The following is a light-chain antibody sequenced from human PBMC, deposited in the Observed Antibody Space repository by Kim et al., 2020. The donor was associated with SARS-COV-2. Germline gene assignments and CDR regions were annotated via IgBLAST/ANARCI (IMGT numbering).Light chain of an antibody. J-gene: IGLJ2*01. CDR1: TSNIGNTY. CDR3: ASWDDRLCGII. V-gene: IGLV1-47*01. Sequence: QSVLTQPPSASVTPGQRVTISCSGNTSNIGNTYVYWYQQLPGTAPELLIYKNNQRPSWVPDRISGSKSGTSASLAIDRLRSRDEADYYCASWDDRLCGIIFGGGTKVTVL. CDR2: KNN.